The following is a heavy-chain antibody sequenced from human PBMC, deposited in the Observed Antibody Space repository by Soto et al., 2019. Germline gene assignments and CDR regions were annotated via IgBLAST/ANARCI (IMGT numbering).Heavy chain of an antibody. CDR2: ISWNSDVI. V-gene: IGHV3-9*01. Sequence: ESGGGLVQPGRSLRLSCEGTGFTFDDSAMHWVRQAPGKGLEWVSGISWNSDVIDYADSVKGRFTISSDNAKNCLYLQMSSLRAEDTSVYYCAKDMAHYEFWGNRQRGMEAWGQGTTVTVAS. CDR3: AKDMAHYEFWGNRQRGMEA. D-gene: IGHD3-3*01. J-gene: IGHJ6*02. CDR1: GFTFDDSA.